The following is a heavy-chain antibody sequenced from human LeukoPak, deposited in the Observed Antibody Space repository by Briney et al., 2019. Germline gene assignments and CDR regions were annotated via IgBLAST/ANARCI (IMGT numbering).Heavy chain of an antibody. Sequence: SETLSLTCTVSGGSFSSYFWGWIRQSPGNTLEWIGNTHNSGSAKYNPSLKSRVTISIDMSKNQYSLNLNSVTAADTAVYFCARDHPDYGDYGGFDYWGQGILVTVSS. D-gene: IGHD4-17*01. J-gene: IGHJ4*02. V-gene: IGHV4-59*01. CDR2: THNSGSA. CDR3: ARDHPDYGDYGGFDY. CDR1: GGSFSSYF.